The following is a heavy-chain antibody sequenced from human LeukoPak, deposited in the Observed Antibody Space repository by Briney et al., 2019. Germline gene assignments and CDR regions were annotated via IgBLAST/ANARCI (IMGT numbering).Heavy chain of an antibody. CDR2: VSGSGGST. V-gene: IGHV3-23*01. J-gene: IGHJ4*02. CDR1: GFTFSSYA. Sequence: GGSLRLSCAASGFTFSSYAMSWVRQAPGKGLEWVSAVSGSGGSTYYADSVKGRFTISRDNSKDTLYLQMNSLRAEDTAVYYCAKDGYTMIVVASPDYWGQGTLVTVSS. D-gene: IGHD3-22*01. CDR3: AKDGYTMIVVASPDY.